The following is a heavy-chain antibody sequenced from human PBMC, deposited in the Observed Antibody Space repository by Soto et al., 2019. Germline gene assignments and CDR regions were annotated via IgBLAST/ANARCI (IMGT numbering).Heavy chain of an antibody. D-gene: IGHD3-3*01. Sequence: SVKVSCKASGGTFSSYAISWMRQAPGQGLEWMGGIIPIFGTANYAQKFQGRVTITADESTSTAYMELSNLRSEDTAVYYCARDRATIFGVVIKAPYGMDVWGQGTTVTVSS. J-gene: IGHJ6*02. CDR2: IIPIFGTA. V-gene: IGHV1-69*13. CDR3: ARDRATIFGVVIKAPYGMDV. CDR1: GGTFSSYA.